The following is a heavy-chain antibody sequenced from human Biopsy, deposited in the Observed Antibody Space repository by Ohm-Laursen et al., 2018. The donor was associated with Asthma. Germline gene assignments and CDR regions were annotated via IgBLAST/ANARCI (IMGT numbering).Heavy chain of an antibody. Sequence: SLRLSCAASGFSFSNYGTHWVRQAPGRGLDWVAVISFDGTNRNYTDSVKGRFTISRDNSRNTLHLEMNSLRAEDTAVYFCAKEVFPGWELRRGPDSWGQGTLVTVSS. CDR2: ISFDGTNR. CDR3: AKEVFPGWELRRGPDS. J-gene: IGHJ4*02. CDR1: GFSFSNYG. D-gene: IGHD1-26*01. V-gene: IGHV3-30*18.